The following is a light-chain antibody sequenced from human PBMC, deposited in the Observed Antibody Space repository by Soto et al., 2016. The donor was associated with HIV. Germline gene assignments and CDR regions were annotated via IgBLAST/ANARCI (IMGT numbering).Light chain of an antibody. CDR1: NIGSKN. V-gene: IGLV3-21*03. CDR3: QVWDSSSDHWV. CDR2: DDS. J-gene: IGLJ3*02. Sequence: SYELTQPPSVSVAPGKTARIPCGGNNIGSKNVHWYQQKPGQAPVLVVDDDSDRPSGIPERFSGSNSGNTATLTISRVEAGDGADYYCQVWDSSSDHWVFGGGTKLTVL.